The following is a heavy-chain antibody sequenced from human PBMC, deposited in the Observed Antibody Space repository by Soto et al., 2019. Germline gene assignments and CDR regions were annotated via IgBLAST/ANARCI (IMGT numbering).Heavy chain of an antibody. J-gene: IGHJ6*02. D-gene: IGHD3-3*01. Sequence: PSETLSLTCTVSGGSISSGGYYWSWIRQNPGKGLEWIGYIYYSENTYYNPSLKSRVTISVDTSKNQFSLKLRTVTAADTAVYYCARDPRYDFWSGPYGMDVWGQGTTVTVSS. CDR1: GGSISSGGYY. CDR3: ARDPRYDFWSGPYGMDV. CDR2: IYYSENT. V-gene: IGHV4-31*03.